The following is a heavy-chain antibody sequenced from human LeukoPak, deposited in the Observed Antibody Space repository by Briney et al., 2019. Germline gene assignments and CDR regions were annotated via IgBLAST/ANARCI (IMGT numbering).Heavy chain of an antibody. Sequence: GGSLRLSCAASGFTFSSYDMSWVRQAPGKGLEWVSAISGRGGNTYYADSVKGRFTISRDNFKNTLYLHMNSLRAEDTAIYYCARDRAYGGDYDYWGQGTLVTVSS. CDR1: GFTFSSYD. V-gene: IGHV3-23*01. J-gene: IGHJ4*02. D-gene: IGHD3-10*01. CDR3: ARDRAYGGDYDY. CDR2: ISGRGGNT.